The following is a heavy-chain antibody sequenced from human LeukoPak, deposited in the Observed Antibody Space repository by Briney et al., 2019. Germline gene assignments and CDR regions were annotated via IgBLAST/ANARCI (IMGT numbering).Heavy chain of an antibody. D-gene: IGHD3-9*01. CDR1: GGSISGSSYY. V-gene: IGHV4-39*07. CDR2: IYYSGST. CDR3: ASTLYDVLTGYRFDY. Sequence: PSETLSLTCTVSGGSISGSSYYWVWIRQPPGKGLEWIGSIYYSGSTYYNPSLKSRVTISVDTSKNQFSLKLSSVTAADTAVYYCASTLYDVLTGYRFDYWGQGTLVTVSS. J-gene: IGHJ4*02.